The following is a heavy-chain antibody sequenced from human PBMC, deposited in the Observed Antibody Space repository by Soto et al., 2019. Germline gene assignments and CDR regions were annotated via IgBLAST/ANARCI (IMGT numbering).Heavy chain of an antibody. CDR2: INPNSGGT. D-gene: IGHD2-8*02. CDR3: AREILCWLSSAYHVDH. V-gene: IGHV1-2*02. CDR1: GYTFTGYY. J-gene: IGHJ4*02. Sequence: ASVKVSCKASGYTFTGYYMHWVRQAPGQGLEWMGCINPNSGGTNYAQKFQGRVTMTRDTSISTAYMELSRLRSDDTAVYYCAREILCWLSSAYHVDHSGQGTLVTVS.